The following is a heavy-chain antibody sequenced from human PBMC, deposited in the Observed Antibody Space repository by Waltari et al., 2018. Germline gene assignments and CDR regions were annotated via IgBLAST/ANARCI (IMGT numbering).Heavy chain of an antibody. CDR1: GFTFSSYS. V-gene: IGHV3-21*01. CDR2: IRSSISYI. J-gene: IGHJ3*02. D-gene: IGHD6-25*01. Sequence: EVQLVESGGGLVKPGGSLRLSCAASGFTFSSYSMNWVRQSPGKGLEWVSYIRSSISYISYADSVKGRFTISRDNAKNSLYMQMSSLRAEDTAVYYCARVAGYSTGDAFDIWGQGTMVIVSS. CDR3: ARVAGYSTGDAFDI.